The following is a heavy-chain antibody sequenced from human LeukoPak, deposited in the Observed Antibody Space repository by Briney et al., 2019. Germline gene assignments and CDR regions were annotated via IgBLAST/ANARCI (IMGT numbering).Heavy chain of an antibody. J-gene: IGHJ6*02. D-gene: IGHD6-19*01. CDR2: INAGNGNT. V-gene: IGHV1-3*01. CDR1: GYTFSSYA. CDR3: ARDRVFGSGLPAYYYGMDV. Sequence: ASVKVSCKASGYTFSSYAMHWVRQAPGQWLEWMGWINAGNGNTKFSQKFQGRVTITRDTSASTAYMELSSLRSEDTAVYYCARDRVFGSGLPAYYYGMDVWGQGTTVIVSS.